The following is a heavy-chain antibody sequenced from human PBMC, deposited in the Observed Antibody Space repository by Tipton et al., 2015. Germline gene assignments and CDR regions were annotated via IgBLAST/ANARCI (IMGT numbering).Heavy chain of an antibody. Sequence: SLRLSCVASGFSFRSYWMAWVRQAPGKGLEWVSYISTSSSTIYYADSVKGRFTISRDNAKNSLYLQMNSLRDEDTAVYYCARDDGDYVLGEFDYWGQGTLVTVSS. J-gene: IGHJ4*02. CDR1: GFSFRSYW. V-gene: IGHV3-48*02. CDR3: ARDDGDYVLGEFDY. D-gene: IGHD4-17*01. CDR2: ISTSSSTI.